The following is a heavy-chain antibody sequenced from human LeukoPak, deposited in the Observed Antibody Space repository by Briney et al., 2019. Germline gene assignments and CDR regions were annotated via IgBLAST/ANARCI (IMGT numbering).Heavy chain of an antibody. CDR3: ARIHKYSSSWSRDY. D-gene: IGHD6-13*01. CDR1: GGSFSGYY. J-gene: IGHJ4*02. CDR2: IYYSGST. V-gene: IGHV4-59*12. Sequence: PSETLSLTCAAYGGSFSGYYWSWIRQPPGKGLEWIGYIYYSGSTNYNPSLKSRVTISVDTSKNQFSLKLSSVTAADTAVYYCARIHKYSSSWSRDYWGQGTLVTVSS.